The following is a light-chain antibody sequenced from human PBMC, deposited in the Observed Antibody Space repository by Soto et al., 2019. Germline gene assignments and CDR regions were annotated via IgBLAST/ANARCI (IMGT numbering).Light chain of an antibody. V-gene: IGKV1-33*01. J-gene: IGKJ4*01. CDR1: QAITNF. CDR3: QQYDYFPRT. CDR2: DAS. Sequence: DIQMTKPPSSLSASVGAKATITCQASQAITNFLSWYHQKPGKPPKLLIYDASNLETGVPSRFSGSGSGTTFIFTISSLQAEDIATYYCQQYDYFPRTFGGGTKVEIK.